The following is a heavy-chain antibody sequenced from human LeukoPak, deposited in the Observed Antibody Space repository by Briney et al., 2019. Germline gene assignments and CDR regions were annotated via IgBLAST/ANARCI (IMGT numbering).Heavy chain of an antibody. CDR1: GYSISSGYY. V-gene: IGHV4-38-2*01. Sequence: SETLSLTCAVSGYSISSGYYWGWIRQPPGQGLEWIGSIYHSGSTYYNPSLKSRVTISVDTSKNQFSLKLSSVTAADTAVYYCALIVVVPAAIPLLWFDYWGQGTLVTVSS. D-gene: IGHD2-2*02. J-gene: IGHJ4*02. CDR3: ALIVVVPAAIPLLWFDY. CDR2: IYHSGST.